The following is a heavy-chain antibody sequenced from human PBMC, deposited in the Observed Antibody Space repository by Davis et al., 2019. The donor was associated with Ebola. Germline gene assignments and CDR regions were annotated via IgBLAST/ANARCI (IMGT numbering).Heavy chain of an antibody. V-gene: IGHV4-4*02. Sequence: GSLRLSCAVSGGSISSSNWWSWVRQPPGKGLEWIGEIYHSGSTNYNPSLKSRVTISVDKSKNQFSLKLSSVTAADTAVYYCARAPVVVTADGLYYYYGMDVWGQGTTVTVSS. CDR1: GGSISSSNW. CDR2: IYHSGST. CDR3: ARAPVVVTADGLYYYYGMDV. D-gene: IGHD2-21*02. J-gene: IGHJ6*02.